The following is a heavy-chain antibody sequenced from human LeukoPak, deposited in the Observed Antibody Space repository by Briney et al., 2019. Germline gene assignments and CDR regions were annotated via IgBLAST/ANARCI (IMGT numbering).Heavy chain of an antibody. CDR1: GGSISSGGYS. V-gene: IGHV4-30-2*01. D-gene: IGHD3-3*01. J-gene: IGHJ3*02. CDR2: IYHSGST. Sequence: SETLSLTCAVSGGSISSGGYSWSWIRQPPGKGLEWIGYIYHSGSTYYNPSLKSRVTISVDRSKNQFSLKLSSVTAADTAVYYCARVHYDFWSGQNDAFDIWGQGTMVTVSS. CDR3: ARVHYDFWSGQNDAFDI.